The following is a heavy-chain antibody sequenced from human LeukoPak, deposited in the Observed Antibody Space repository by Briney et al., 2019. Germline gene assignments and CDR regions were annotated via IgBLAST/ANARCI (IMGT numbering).Heavy chain of an antibody. CDR2: IYYSGST. Sequence: PSETLSLTCAVYGGSFSSYYWSWIRQPPGKGLEWIGYIYYSGSTNYNPSLKSRVTISVDTSKNQFSLKLSSVTAADTAVYYCAREDSSSWYPGGFDYWGQGTLVTVSS. CDR1: GGSFSSYY. J-gene: IGHJ4*02. D-gene: IGHD6-13*01. CDR3: AREDSSSWYPGGFDY. V-gene: IGHV4-59*01.